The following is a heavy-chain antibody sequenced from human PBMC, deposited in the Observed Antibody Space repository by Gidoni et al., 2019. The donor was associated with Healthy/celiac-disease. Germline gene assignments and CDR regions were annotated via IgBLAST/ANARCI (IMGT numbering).Heavy chain of an antibody. CDR1: GFTFGDYA. D-gene: IGHD3-10*01. J-gene: IGHJ3*02. CDR2: IRSKAYGGTT. Sequence: EVQLVESGGGLVQPGRSLRLSCTASGFTFGDYAMRWFRQAPGKGLAWVGFIRSKAYGGTTEYAASVKGRFTISRDDSKSIAYLQMNSLKTEDTAVYYCTRKWFGELLKGSDAFDIWGQGTMVTVSS. V-gene: IGHV3-49*03. CDR3: TRKWFGELLKGSDAFDI.